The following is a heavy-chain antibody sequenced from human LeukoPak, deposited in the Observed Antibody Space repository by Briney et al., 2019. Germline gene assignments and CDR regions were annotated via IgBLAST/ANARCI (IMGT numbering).Heavy chain of an antibody. D-gene: IGHD2-8*01. V-gene: IGHV3-21*01. J-gene: IGHJ4*02. CDR2: ISSSSNYI. CDR1: GFTFSSYS. Sequence: PGGSLRLSCAASGFTFSSYSMNWVRQAPGKGLEWVSPISSSSNYIHYADSVKGRFTISRDNAKNSLYLQMNSLRAEDTAVYYCARDHSGLMVYADYWGQGTLVTVSS. CDR3: ARDHSGLMVYADY.